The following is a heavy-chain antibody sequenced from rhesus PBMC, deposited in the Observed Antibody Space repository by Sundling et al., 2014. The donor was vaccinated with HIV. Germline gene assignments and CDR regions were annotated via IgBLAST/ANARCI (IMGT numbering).Heavy chain of an antibody. J-gene: IGHJ6*01. Sequence: QVQLQESGPGLVKPSETLSLTCAVSGDSISDNYYWNWIRQPPGKGLEWIGNFYGNRGTSYYNPSFQSRVTFSKDTSKNQFFLKLSSVTAADTAVYYCARDSPVWYNWNYVARYGLDSWGQGVVVTVSS. CDR2: FYGNRGTS. V-gene: IGHV4S9*01. CDR3: ARDSPVWYNWNYVARYGLDS. D-gene: IGHD1-26*01. CDR1: GDSISDNYY.